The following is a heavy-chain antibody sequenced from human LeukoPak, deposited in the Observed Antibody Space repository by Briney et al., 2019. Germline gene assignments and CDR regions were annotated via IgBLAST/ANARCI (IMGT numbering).Heavy chain of an antibody. D-gene: IGHD3-22*01. CDR2: ISGSGGST. J-gene: IGHJ3*02. V-gene: IGHV3-23*01. CDR1: GFTFSSYA. CDR3: AKSGVFYYYDSSGYSDAFDI. Sequence: PGGSLRLSCAASGFTFSSYAMSWVRQAPGKGLEWVSAISGSGGSTYYADSVKGRFTISRDNSKNTLYLQMNSLRAEDTAVYYCAKSGVFYYYDSSGYSDAFDIWGQGTMVTVSS.